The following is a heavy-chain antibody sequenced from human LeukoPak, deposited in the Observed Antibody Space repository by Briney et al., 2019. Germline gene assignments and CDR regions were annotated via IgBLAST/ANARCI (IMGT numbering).Heavy chain of an antibody. J-gene: IGHJ5*02. CDR3: ARDSSEGSGYVNWFDP. Sequence: SVKVSCKASGYSFTSYGLSWVRQAPGQGLEWMGGIIPIFGTANYAQKFQGRVTITADESTSTAYMELSSLRSEDTAVYYCARDSSEGSGYVNWFDPWGQGTLVTVSS. V-gene: IGHV1-69*13. CDR1: GYSFTSYG. D-gene: IGHD3-22*01. CDR2: IIPIFGTA.